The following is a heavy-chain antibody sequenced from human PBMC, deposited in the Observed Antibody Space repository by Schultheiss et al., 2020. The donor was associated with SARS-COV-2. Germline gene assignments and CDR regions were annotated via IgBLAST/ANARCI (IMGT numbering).Heavy chain of an antibody. CDR1: GFTFSSYS. CDR2: IYSGGST. V-gene: IGHV3-53*01. J-gene: IGHJ4*02. Sequence: GGSLRLSCAASGFTFSSYSMNWVRQAPGKGLEWVSVIYSGGSTYYADSVKGRFTISRDNSKNTLYLQMNSLRAEDTAVYYCARDVGAYYYDSSGALGYWGQGTLVTVSS. D-gene: IGHD3-22*01. CDR3: ARDVGAYYYDSSGALGY.